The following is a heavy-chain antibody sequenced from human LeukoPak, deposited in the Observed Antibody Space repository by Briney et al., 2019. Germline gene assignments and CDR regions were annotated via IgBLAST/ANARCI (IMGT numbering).Heavy chain of an antibody. Sequence: SETLSLTCTVSGGSISSYYWSWIRQPPGKGLEWIGYIYYSGSTNYNPSLKSRVTISVDTSKNQFSLKLSSVTAADTAVYYCARDRGYSSSWYYLSYFDLWGRGTLVTVSS. CDR3: ARDRGYSSSWYYLSYFDL. D-gene: IGHD6-13*01. CDR1: GGSISSYY. CDR2: IYYSGST. J-gene: IGHJ2*01. V-gene: IGHV4-59*01.